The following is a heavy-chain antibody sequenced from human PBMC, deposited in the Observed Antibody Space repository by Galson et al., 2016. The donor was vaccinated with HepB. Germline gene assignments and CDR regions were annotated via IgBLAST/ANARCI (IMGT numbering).Heavy chain of an antibody. CDR1: GFTFNHYW. CDR2: IKEDESEK. CDR3: ARSFHMAGTTRAFDY. V-gene: IGHV3-7*01. J-gene: IGHJ4*02. D-gene: IGHD1-7*01. Sequence: SLRLSCAASGFTFNHYWMTWVRRAPGKGLEWVANIKEDESEKNYADSVKGRFTISRDNAKNSLYLQMNSLRVEDTAVYYCARSFHMAGTTRAFDYWGQGTLVTVSS.